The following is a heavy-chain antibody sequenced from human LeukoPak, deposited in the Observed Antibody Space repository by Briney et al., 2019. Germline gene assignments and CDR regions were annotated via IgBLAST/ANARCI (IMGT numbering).Heavy chain of an antibody. D-gene: IGHD6-6*01. J-gene: IGHJ5*02. CDR1: GYTLTGHS. Sequence: ASVKVSCKASGYTLTGHSMHWVRQAPGQGLEWMGWINPNSGDTNYPQKFQGRVTMTRDTSINTAYMDLSSLRSDDTAVYYCARVVGGIASRSPWFDPWGQGTLVTVSP. CDR3: ARVVGGIASRSPWFDP. V-gene: IGHV1-2*02. CDR2: INPNSGDT.